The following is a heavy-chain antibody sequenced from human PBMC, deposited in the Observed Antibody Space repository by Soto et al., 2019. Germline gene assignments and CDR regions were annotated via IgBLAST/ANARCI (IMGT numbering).Heavy chain of an antibody. V-gene: IGHV1-69*13. J-gene: IGHJ6*02. D-gene: IGHD1-26*01. Sequence: SEKVACNASVYTVSGFAISLVRQAPGQGLEWMGGIIPIFGTANYAQKFQGRVTITADESTSTAYMELSSLRSEDTAVYYCARGAVEGGATARYYYYGMDVWGQGTTVTGSS. CDR1: VYTVSGFA. CDR2: IIPIFGTA. CDR3: ARGAVEGGATARYYYYGMDV.